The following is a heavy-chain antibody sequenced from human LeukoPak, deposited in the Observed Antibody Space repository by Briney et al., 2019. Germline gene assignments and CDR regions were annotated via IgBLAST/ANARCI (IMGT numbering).Heavy chain of an antibody. V-gene: IGHV1-18*01. CDR2: ISAYNGNT. D-gene: IGHD3-10*01. CDR3: TGVNPKELPSFDY. J-gene: IGHJ4*02. CDR1: GYTFTSSG. Sequence: ASLKVSCTASGYTFTSSGISWVRQAPGHRLEWMGWISAYNGNTDYTQKLQGRVTITTETSTRTAYMHLRCLRSDAPAVYYCTGVNPKELPSFDYWGQGTLVTVSS.